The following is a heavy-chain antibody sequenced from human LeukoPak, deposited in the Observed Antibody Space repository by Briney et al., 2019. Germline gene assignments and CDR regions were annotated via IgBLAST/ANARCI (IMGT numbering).Heavy chain of an antibody. CDR3: AKKSPAGNIDY. D-gene: IGHD4-23*01. V-gene: IGHV3-23*01. CDR2: ISGSGGNT. J-gene: IGHJ4*02. CDR1: GFTFSNYA. Sequence: PGGSLRLSCAASGFTFSNYAMRWVRQAPGKGLEWVSGISGSGGNTDYGDSVRGRFTISGDNSKNTVYLQIGSQRAEDTAVYYCAKKSPAGNIDYWGQGTLVTVSS.